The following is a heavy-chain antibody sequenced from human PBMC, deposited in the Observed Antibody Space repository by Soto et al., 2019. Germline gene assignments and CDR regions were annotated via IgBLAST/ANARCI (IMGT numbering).Heavy chain of an antibody. CDR1: GFTFSSYA. J-gene: IGHJ4*02. CDR2: ISGSGGST. CDR3: AKDSPGMIVVVITALDY. D-gene: IGHD3-22*01. V-gene: IGHV3-23*01. Sequence: GGSLRLSCAASGFTFSSYAMSWVRQAPGKGLEWVSAISGSGGSTYYADSVKGRFTISRDNSKNTLYLQMNSLRAEDTAVYYCAKDSPGMIVVVITALDYWGQGTLVTVSS.